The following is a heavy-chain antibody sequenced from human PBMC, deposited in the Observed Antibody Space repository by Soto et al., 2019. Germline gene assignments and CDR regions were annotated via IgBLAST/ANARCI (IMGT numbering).Heavy chain of an antibody. CDR2: IKDKTDGGKT. CDR1: GFTLSNMW. CDR3: TTGNX. V-gene: IGHV3-15*01. Sequence: GGSLRLSFTASGFTLSNMWMSWVRQAPGKGLEWVFRIKDKTDGGKTDYAETVKRRFAISRYDSKSRLYLQMNILKTDDTAVYYCTTGNXWGQGTLVTVSX. J-gene: IGHJ4*02.